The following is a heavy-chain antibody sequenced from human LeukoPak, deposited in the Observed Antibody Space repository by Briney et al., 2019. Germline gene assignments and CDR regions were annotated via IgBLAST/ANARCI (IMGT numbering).Heavy chain of an antibody. CDR1: GGSFSGFY. V-gene: IGHV4-34*01. CDR2: INHSGST. J-gene: IGHJ4*02. CDR3: VRGPSLVY. Sequence: SETLSLTCAVYGGSFSGFYWSWIRQPPGKGLEWIGEINHSGSTNYNPSHKSRVPISVDTFKNQFSLKLSSVTAAVTAVYYCVRGPSLVYWGQGTLVSVSS.